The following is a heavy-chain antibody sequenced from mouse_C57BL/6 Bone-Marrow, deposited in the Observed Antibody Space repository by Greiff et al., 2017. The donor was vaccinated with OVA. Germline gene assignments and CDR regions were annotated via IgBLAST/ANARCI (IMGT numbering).Heavy chain of an antibody. CDR3: PGNGNF. CDR2: IDPETGGT. CDR1: GYTFTDYE. Sequence: QVHVKQSGAELVRPGASVTLSCKASGYTFTDYEMHWVKQTPVHGLEWIGAIDPETGGTAYNQKFKGKAILTVDKSSSTAYMELRSLTSEDSAIYYCPGNGNFWGQGTLVTVSA. D-gene: IGHD2-1*01. J-gene: IGHJ3*01. V-gene: IGHV1-15*01.